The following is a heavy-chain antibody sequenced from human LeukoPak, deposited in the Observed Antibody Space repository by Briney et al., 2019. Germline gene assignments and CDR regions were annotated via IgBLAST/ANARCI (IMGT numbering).Heavy chain of an antibody. CDR2: IYSGGST. J-gene: IGHJ4*02. CDR1: GFPVSSNY. V-gene: IGHV3-53*01. CDR3: ARAPNWDFDY. D-gene: IGHD7-27*01. Sequence: GGSLRLSCAASGFPVSSNYMSWVRQAPGKGLEWVSVIYSGGSTYYADSVKGRFTISRDNSKNTLYLQMNSLRAEDTAVYYCARAPNWDFDYWGQGTLVTVSS.